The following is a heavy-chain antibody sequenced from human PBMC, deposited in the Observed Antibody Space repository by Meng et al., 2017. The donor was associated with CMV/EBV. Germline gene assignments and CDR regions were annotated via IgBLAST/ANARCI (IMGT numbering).Heavy chain of an antibody. J-gene: IGHJ3*02. CDR1: GGTFSSYA. Sequence: SVKVSCKASGGTFSSYAISWVRQAPGQGLEWMGGIIPIFGTANYAQKFQGRVTITTDESTSTAYMELRSLRSDDTAVYYCARDSRSVVMTHFYDAFDIWGQGTMVTVSS. CDR3: ARDSRSVVMTHFYDAFDI. D-gene: IGHD3-22*01. V-gene: IGHV1-69*05. CDR2: IIPIFGTA.